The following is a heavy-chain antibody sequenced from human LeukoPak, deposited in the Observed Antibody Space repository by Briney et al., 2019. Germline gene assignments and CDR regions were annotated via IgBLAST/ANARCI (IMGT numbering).Heavy chain of an antibody. CDR2: ISSSSYI. J-gene: IGHJ4*02. V-gene: IGHV3-21*01. CDR1: GFTFSSYS. CDR3: ARDPPTYYYGSGSYSPEDY. D-gene: IGHD3-10*01. Sequence: GGSLRLSCAASGFTFSSYSMNWVRQAPGKGLEWVSSISSSSYIYYADSVKGRFTISRDNAKNSLYLQMNSLRAEDTAVYYCARDPPTYYYGSGSYSPEDYWGQGTLVTVSS.